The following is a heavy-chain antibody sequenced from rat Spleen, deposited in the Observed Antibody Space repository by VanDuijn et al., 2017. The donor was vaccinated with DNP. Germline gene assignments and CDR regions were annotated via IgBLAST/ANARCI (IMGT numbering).Heavy chain of an antibody. CDR2: ISYNGGTP. CDR3: ATVLFDY. Sequence: EVQLVESGGGLVQPGRSLKLSCAVSGFTFSDHNMAWVRQAPAKGLEWVATISYNGGTPYYRDSVKGRFTISRDNAKSTLYLQMDSLRSEDTATYYCATVLFDYWGQGVMVTVSS. CDR1: GFTFSDHN. J-gene: IGHJ2*01. V-gene: IGHV5-7*01.